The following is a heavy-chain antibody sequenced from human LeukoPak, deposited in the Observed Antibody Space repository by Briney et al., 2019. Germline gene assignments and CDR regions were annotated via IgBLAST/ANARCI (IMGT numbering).Heavy chain of an antibody. J-gene: IGHJ4*02. CDR1: GFTFSNAW. Sequence: KPGGSVRLSCAASGFTFSNAWMSWVRQAPGKGLEWVGRIKSKTDGGTTDYAAPVKGRFTISRDDSKNTLYLQMNSLKTEDTAVYYCTTDLPYYSNYYFDYWGQGTLVTVSS. V-gene: IGHV3-15*01. D-gene: IGHD4-11*01. CDR3: TTDLPYYSNYYFDY. CDR2: IKSKTDGGTT.